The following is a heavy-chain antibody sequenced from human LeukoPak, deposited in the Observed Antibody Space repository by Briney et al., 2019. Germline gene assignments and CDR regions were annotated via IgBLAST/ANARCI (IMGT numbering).Heavy chain of an antibody. CDR1: GGSISTSSYY. J-gene: IGHJ3*01. CDR2: IFYGRST. Sequence: SETLSLTCTVSGGSISTSSYYWGWIRQLPGKDLEWIGSIFYGRSTYYNPSLKSRLAITVDTSKNQFSLELSSVTAADTAVYYCVRHQDSGAHESAFNVWGQGTMVTVSS. CDR3: VRHQDSGAHESAFNV. V-gene: IGHV4-39*01. D-gene: IGHD4-17*01.